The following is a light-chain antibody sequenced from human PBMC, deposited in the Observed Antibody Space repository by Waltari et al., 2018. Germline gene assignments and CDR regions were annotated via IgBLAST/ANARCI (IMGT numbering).Light chain of an antibody. Sequence: EIVVTQSPATLSVSPGERATLSCRTSQTITNNLAWYQQKPGQTPGLLIYGASTRAIGIPARFSGSGSGTEFTLTISSLQSEDFAVYYCQQYNNWLSVTFGQGTRLEI. CDR3: QQYNNWLSVT. J-gene: IGKJ5*01. V-gene: IGKV3-15*01. CDR1: QTITNN. CDR2: GAS.